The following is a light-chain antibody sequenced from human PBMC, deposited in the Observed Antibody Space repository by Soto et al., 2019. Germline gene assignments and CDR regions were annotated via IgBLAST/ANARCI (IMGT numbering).Light chain of an antibody. CDR1: QSIGSG. Sequence: DFQMTQSPSTLSASVGDGVTITCRASQSIGSGLAWYQQQPGKAPKLLIYKATNIQRGVSSRFSGSGSGTDFSLTFSSLQPSDSATYDCQQYHDFQYTFGQGTKLEI. J-gene: IGKJ2*01. CDR2: KAT. CDR3: QQYHDFQYT. V-gene: IGKV1-5*03.